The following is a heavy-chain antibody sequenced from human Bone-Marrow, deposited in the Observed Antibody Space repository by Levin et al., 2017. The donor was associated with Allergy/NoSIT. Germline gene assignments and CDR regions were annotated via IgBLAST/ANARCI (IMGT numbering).Heavy chain of an antibody. D-gene: IGHD6-19*01. CDR1: GYNFTTYW. CDR2: IYPGDSDT. J-gene: IGHJ5*02. V-gene: IGHV5-51*01. Sequence: GGSLRLSCKVSGYNFTTYWIGWVRQMPGKGLEWMGIIYPGDSDTRYNPSVQGQVTISVDKSTTTAYLQWSGLKASDTAMYYCARVKYTSSLWFDPWGQGTLVTVSS. CDR3: ARVKYTSSLWFDP.